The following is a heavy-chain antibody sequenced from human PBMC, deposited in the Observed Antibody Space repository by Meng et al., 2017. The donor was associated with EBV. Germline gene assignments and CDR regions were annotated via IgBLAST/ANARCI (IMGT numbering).Heavy chain of an antibody. CDR1: GGPFRNYA. CDR2: FLPTLGAP. CDR3: ASESGRGYTPDY. V-gene: IGHV1-69*01. D-gene: IGHD3-10*01. J-gene: IGHJ4*02. Sequence: VELVPSGDGVKRPGSPGKVSCKTSGGPFRNYAISWVRQAPGQGLEWLGGFLPTLGAPNYAQKFHGRVSITADESTSTHYMDLSSLRSEDTAVYYCASESGRGYTPDYWGQGTLVTVSS.